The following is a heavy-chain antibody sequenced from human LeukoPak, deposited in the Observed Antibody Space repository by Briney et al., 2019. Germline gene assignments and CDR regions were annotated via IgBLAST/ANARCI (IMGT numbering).Heavy chain of an antibody. Sequence: PGGSLRLSCAASGFTFSSYGMHWVRQAPGKGLEWVAVIWYDGSNKYYADSVKGRFTTSRDNSKNTLYLQMNSLRAEDTAVYYCAKDRSGYADYWGQGTLATVSS. CDR3: AKDRSGYADY. J-gene: IGHJ4*02. CDR2: IWYDGSNK. CDR1: GFTFSSYG. V-gene: IGHV3-33*06. D-gene: IGHD3-3*01.